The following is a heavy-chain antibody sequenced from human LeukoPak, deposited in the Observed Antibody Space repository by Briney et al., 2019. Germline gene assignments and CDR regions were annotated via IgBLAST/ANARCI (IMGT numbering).Heavy chain of an antibody. CDR1: GFTFSSYN. CDR2: ISTSSSII. V-gene: IGHV3-48*04. Sequence: GGSLRLSCAASGFTFSSYNMNWVRQAPGKGLEWVAYISTSSSIIYYADSVKGRFTISRDNAKNSLSLQMSSLRGEDTAVCYCARERWELPGAYYFDFWGQGTLVTVSS. D-gene: IGHD1-26*01. J-gene: IGHJ4*02. CDR3: ARERWELPGAYYFDF.